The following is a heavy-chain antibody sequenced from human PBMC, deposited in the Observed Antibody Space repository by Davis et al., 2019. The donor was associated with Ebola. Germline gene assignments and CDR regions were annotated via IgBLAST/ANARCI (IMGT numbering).Heavy chain of an antibody. J-gene: IGHJ4*02. CDR3: ARATWSQYYYDTSGHYYFDY. V-gene: IGHV3-48*02. D-gene: IGHD3-22*01. CDR2: ISSSSSTI. Sequence: GESLKISCAASGFTFSSYSMNWVRQAPGKGLEWVSYISSSSSTIYYADSVKGRFTISRDNAKNSLYMQMNSLRDEDTAVYYCARATWSQYYYDTSGHYYFDYWGQGTLVTVSS. CDR1: GFTFSSYS.